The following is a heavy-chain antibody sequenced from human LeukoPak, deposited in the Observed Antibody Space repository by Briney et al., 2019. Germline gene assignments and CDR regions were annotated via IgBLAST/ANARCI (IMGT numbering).Heavy chain of an antibody. CDR1: GYTFTDYY. J-gene: IGHJ4*02. CDR2: IVPNSGGT. CDR3: ATLGGTSFDY. D-gene: IGHD1-1*01. Sequence: ASVKVSCKTSGYTFTDYYIHWVRQAPGQGLEWMGWIVPNSGGTNYAQELQGRVTMTRDTSISTAYMDLSRLTYDDTAVYYCATLGGTSFDYWGQGTLVTVSS. V-gene: IGHV1-2*02.